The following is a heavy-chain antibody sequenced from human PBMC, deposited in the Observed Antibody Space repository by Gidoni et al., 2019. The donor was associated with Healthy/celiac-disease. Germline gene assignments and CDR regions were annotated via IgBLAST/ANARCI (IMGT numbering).Heavy chain of an antibody. Sequence: VQLVESGGGVVQPGRSLRLPCSASGFTFSSFGMHWVRQAPGKGLAWVAVIWYDGRNKYYADSVKGRFTISRDNSKNTLYLQMNSLRAEDTAVYYCARDTFSRVVVPALRYWGQGTLVTVSS. CDR2: IWYDGRNK. V-gene: IGHV3-33*01. CDR1: GFTFSSFG. J-gene: IGHJ4*02. CDR3: ARDTFSRVVVPALRY. D-gene: IGHD2-2*01.